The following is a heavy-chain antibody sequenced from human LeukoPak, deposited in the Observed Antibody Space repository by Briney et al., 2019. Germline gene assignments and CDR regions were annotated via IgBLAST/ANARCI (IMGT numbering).Heavy chain of an antibody. CDR1: GGTFSSYA. CDR2: IIPIFGTA. Sequence: SVKVSCKASGGTFSSYAISWVRQAPGQGLEWMGGIIPIFGTANYAQKFQGRVTITADESTSTAYMELSSLRSEDTAVYYCARGPRELATINYWGQGTLVTVSS. D-gene: IGHD5-24*01. CDR3: ARGPRELATINY. J-gene: IGHJ4*02. V-gene: IGHV1-69*13.